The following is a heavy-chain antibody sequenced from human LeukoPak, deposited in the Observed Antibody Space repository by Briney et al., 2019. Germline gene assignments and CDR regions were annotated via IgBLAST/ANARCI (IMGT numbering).Heavy chain of an antibody. D-gene: IGHD3-3*01. Sequence: SQTLSLTCTVSGGSIISGDFYWRWIRQPPGKGLEWIGYIYHSGSTYYNPSLKSRVTISVDTSKNQFSLKLSSVTAADTAVYYCARFTIFGVVPYFDYWGQGTLVTVSS. J-gene: IGHJ4*02. CDR1: GGSIISGDFY. CDR2: IYHSGST. CDR3: ARFTIFGVVPYFDY. V-gene: IGHV4-30-4*01.